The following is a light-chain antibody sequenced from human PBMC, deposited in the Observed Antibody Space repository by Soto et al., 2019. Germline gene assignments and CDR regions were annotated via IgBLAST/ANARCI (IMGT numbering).Light chain of an antibody. Sequence: IQMTQSPSSVSASVGDTVTITCRASQGIRSWLAWYQQKPGTAPKILIYGTSTLRSGVPSRFSGSGSGTQCTRTISDLQPEDLATYVWQQALSFPLTGGGGTKV. CDR2: GTS. J-gene: IGKJ4*01. V-gene: IGKV1-12*01. CDR1: QGIRSW. CDR3: QQALSFPLT.